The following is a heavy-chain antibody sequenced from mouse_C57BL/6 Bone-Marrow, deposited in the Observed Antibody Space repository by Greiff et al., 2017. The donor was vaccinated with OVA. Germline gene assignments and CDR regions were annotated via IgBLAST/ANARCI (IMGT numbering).Heavy chain of an antibody. CDR2: IYPRSGNT. CDR1: GYTFTSYG. D-gene: IGHD2-4*01. Sequence: VQLQQSGAELARPGASVKLSCKASGYTFTSYGISWVKQRTGQGLEWIGEIYPRSGNTYYNEKFKGKATLTADKSSSTAYMELRSLTSEDSAVYFCARGGIYDYDAGAWFAYWGQGTLVTVSA. J-gene: IGHJ3*01. CDR3: ARGGIYDYDAGAWFAY. V-gene: IGHV1-81*01.